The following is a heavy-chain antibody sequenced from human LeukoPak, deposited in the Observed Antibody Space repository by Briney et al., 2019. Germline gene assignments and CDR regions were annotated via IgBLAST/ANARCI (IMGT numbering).Heavy chain of an antibody. J-gene: IGHJ4*02. CDR3: AREWADYTSSSLDS. V-gene: IGHV3-7*05. CDR1: GFNFSGSW. Sequence: PGGSPRLSCAASGFNFSGSWMSWVRQAPGEGLELVANINQDGSKKYYVDSVKGRFTISRDNAKNSLYLQMNSLRADDTAVYYCAREWADYTSSSLDSWGQGTLVTVSS. D-gene: IGHD6-13*01. CDR2: INQDGSKK.